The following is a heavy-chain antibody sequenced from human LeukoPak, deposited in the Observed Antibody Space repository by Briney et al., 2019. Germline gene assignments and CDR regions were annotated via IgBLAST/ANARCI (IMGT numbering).Heavy chain of an antibody. CDR1: GFTFDDYA. J-gene: IGHJ4*02. CDR3: AKDMTRGIVGATDR. D-gene: IGHD1-26*01. CDR2: ISWNSGSI. Sequence: GRSLRLSWAASGFTFDDYAMHWVRQAPGKGLEWVSGISWNSGSIGYADSVKGRFTISRDNAKNSLYLQMNSLRAEDTALYYCAKDMTRGIVGATDRWGQGTPVTVSS. V-gene: IGHV3-9*01.